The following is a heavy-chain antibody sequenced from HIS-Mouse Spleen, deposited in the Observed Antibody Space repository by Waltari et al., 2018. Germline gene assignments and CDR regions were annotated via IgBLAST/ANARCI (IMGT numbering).Heavy chain of an antibody. D-gene: IGHD1-26*01. CDR1: GGTFSSYA. CDR3: ARDLRGSGSYYWFDP. V-gene: IGHV1-69*01. Sequence: QVQLVQSGAEVKKPGSSVKVSCKASGGTFSSYAISWVRQAPGQGLEWMGGIIPIFGKAKYAQKFQGRVTITADESTSTAYMELSSLRSEDTAVYYCARDLRGSGSYYWFDPWGQGTLVTVSS. J-gene: IGHJ5*02. CDR2: IIPIFGKA.